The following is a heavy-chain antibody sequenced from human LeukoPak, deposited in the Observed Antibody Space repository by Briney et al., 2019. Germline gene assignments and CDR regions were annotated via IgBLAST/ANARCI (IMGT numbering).Heavy chain of an antibody. J-gene: IGHJ4*02. CDR3: AKAPVTSCRGAYCYPFDS. V-gene: IGHV3-30*04. CDR2: ISYDGSNK. D-gene: IGHD2-21*01. CDR1: GFTFSSYA. Sequence: GGSLRLSCAASGFTFSSYAMHWVRQAPGKGLEWVAVISYDGSNKYYADSVRGRFTISRDNSKNTLYLQMNSLRAEDAAVYFCAKAPVTSCRGAYCYPFDSWGQGTLVTVSS.